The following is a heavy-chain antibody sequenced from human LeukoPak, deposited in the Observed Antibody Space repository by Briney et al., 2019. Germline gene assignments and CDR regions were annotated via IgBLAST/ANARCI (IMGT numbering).Heavy chain of an antibody. J-gene: IGHJ4*02. V-gene: IGHV6-1*01. CDR2: TYYRAKWYN. D-gene: IGHD6-19*01. CDR1: GDSVSSNIAA. CDR3: ERDSAEAVAGHDYYFDY. Sequence: SQTLSLTCAISGDSVSSNIAAWNWVRQSPSGGLEWLGRTYYRAKWYNDYAVSVKSRITLNTDTSKNQFSLQLNSVTPEDTAVSYCERDSAEAVAGHDYYFDYWGQGTLVTVSS.